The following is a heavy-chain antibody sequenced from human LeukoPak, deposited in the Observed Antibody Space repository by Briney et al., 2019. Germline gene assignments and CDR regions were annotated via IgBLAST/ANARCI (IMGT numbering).Heavy chain of an antibody. V-gene: IGHV1-2*02. D-gene: IGHD5-18*01. J-gene: IGHJ4*02. CDR3: ARDLGYSYGVMATISLCFGY. CDR1: GYTFTGYY. CDR2: INPNSGGT. Sequence: ASVKVSCKASGYTFTGYYMHWVRQAPGQGLEWMGWINPNSGGTNYAQKFQGRVTMTRDTSISTAYMELSRLRSDDTAVYYCARDLGYSYGVMATISLCFGYWGQGTLVTVSS.